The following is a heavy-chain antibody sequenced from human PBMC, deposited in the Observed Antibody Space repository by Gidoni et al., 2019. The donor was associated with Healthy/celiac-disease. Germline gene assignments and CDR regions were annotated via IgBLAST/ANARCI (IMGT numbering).Heavy chain of an antibody. CDR2: ISWDGGST. J-gene: IGHJ3*02. CDR3: AKGHLTPIDNYYDSSGHAFDI. CDR1: GFPFDVYA. V-gene: IGHV3-43D*03. Sequence: EVQLVESGGVVVQPGGSLRLSCAASGFPFDVYAMHWVRQAPGKGLEWVSLISWDGGSTYYADSVKGRFTISRDNSKNSLYLQMNSLRAEDTALYYCAKGHLTPIDNYYDSSGHAFDIWGQGTMVTVSS. D-gene: IGHD3-22*01.